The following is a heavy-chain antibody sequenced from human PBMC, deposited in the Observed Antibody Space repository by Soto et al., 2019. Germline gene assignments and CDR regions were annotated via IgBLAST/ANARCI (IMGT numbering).Heavy chain of an antibody. Sequence: PSETLSLTCTVSGGSITSEGYYWSWIRQLPGKGLEWIGYIYYSGSIFYNPFLKSRASISAHSSKKQFSLKLSSVTAADTAVYYCARLRLGEKHFDSWGRGNRVT. CDR1: GGSITSEGYY. D-gene: IGHD3-16*01. CDR3: ARLRLGEKHFDS. CDR2: IYYSGSI. V-gene: IGHV4-31*03. J-gene: IGHJ4*02.